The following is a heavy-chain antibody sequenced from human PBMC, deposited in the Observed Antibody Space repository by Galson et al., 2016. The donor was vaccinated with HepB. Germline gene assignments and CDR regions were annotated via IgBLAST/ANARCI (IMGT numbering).Heavy chain of an antibody. CDR3: IRSLGATDYWGQGTLVTVSSGSASAHSSGYCDVFDI. CDR2: INTDGSTT. CDR1: KFTFRNYA. D-gene: IGHD3-22*01. Sequence: CAASKFTFRNYAMSWVRQAPGKGLVWVSRINTDGSTTNYADSVKGRFTISRDNAKNTLFLQMNSLRAEDTAVYYCIRSLGATDYWGQGTLVTVSSGSASAHSSGYCDVFDIWGQGTKVTVSS. J-gene: IGHJ3*02. V-gene: IGHV3-74*01.